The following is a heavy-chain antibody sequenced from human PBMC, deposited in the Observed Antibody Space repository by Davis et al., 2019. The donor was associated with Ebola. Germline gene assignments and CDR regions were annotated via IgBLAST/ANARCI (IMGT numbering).Heavy chain of an antibody. J-gene: IGHJ4*02. CDR2: INSDGSST. D-gene: IGHD6-13*01. Sequence: GESLKISCAASGFTFSSYWMHWVRQAPGKGLVWVSRINSDGSSTSYADSVKGRFTISRDNSKNTLYLQMNSLRAEDTAVYYCAKEKGSSWYWGIRYWGQGTLVTVSS. CDR1: GFTFSSYW. CDR3: AKEKGSSWYWGIRY. V-gene: IGHV3-74*01.